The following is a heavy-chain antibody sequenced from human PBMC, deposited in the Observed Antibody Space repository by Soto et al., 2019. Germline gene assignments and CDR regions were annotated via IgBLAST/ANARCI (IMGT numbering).Heavy chain of an antibody. Sequence: ASVKVSCKASGGTFSSYAISWVRQAPGQGLEWMGGIIPIFGTANYAQKFQGRVTITADKSTSTAYMELSSLRSEDTAVYYCARGSITIFGVVPTDDYWGQGTLVTVSS. D-gene: IGHD3-3*01. CDR3: ARGSITIFGVVPTDDY. CDR2: IIPIFGTA. CDR1: GGTFSSYA. V-gene: IGHV1-69*06. J-gene: IGHJ4*02.